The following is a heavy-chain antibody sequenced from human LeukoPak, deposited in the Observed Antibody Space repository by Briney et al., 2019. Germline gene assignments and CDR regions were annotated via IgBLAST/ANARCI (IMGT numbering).Heavy chain of an antibody. CDR1: GGSISSSSYY. V-gene: IGHV4-39*01. CDR2: IYYSGGT. J-gene: IGHJ4*02. Sequence: AETLSLTCTVSGGSISSSSYYWGWIRQPPGKGLEWIGSIYYSGGTYSNPSRKGRVTISAHTSKNQFSLKLSSVTATDTAVYYCARRVNSIWGWDSWGQGTLVTVSS. D-gene: IGHD7-27*01. CDR3: ARRVNSIWGWDS.